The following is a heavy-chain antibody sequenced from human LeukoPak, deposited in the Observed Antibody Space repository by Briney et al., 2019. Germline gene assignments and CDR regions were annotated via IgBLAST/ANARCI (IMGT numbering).Heavy chain of an antibody. CDR1: GGSISSYF. J-gene: IGHJ3*02. V-gene: IGHV4-59*08. CDR3: ARGARDYDILTGYSVDAFDI. D-gene: IGHD3-9*01. Sequence: SETLSLTCTVSGGSISSYFWSWIRQPPGKGLEWIGYIYYSGSTNYNPSLKSRVTISVDTSKNHFSLKLSSVTAADTAVYYCARGARDYDILTGYSVDAFDIWGQGTMVTVSS. CDR2: IYYSGST.